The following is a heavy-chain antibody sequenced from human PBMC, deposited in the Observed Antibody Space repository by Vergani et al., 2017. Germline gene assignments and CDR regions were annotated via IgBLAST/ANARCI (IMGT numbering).Heavy chain of an antibody. V-gene: IGHV3-49*03. CDR1: GFTFGDYA. J-gene: IGHJ3*02. Sequence: EVQLVESGGGLVQPGRSLRLSCTASGFTFGDYAMSWFRQAPGKGLEWVGFIRSKAYGGTTEYAASVKGRFTISRDDSKNTLYLQMNSLKTEDTAVYYCTTVGDDYGDDAFDIWGQGTMVTVSS. CDR3: TTVGDDYGDDAFDI. D-gene: IGHD4-17*01. CDR2: IRSKAYGGTT.